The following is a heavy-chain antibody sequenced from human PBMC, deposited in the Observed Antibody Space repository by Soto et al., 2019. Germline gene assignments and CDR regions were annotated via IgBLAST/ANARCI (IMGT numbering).Heavy chain of an antibody. J-gene: IGHJ5*02. Sequence: ASVKVSCKASGGTFSSYAISWVRQAPGQRLEWMGGIIPIFGTANYAQKFQGRVTITADESTSTAYMELSSLRSEDTAVFYCARDANYYGSGSYPNWFDPWGQGTLVTVSS. CDR2: IIPIFGTA. CDR3: ARDANYYGSGSYPNWFDP. D-gene: IGHD3-10*01. CDR1: GGTFSSYA. V-gene: IGHV1-69*13.